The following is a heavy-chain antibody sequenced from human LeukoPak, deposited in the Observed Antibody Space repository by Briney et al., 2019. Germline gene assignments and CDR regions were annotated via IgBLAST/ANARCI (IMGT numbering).Heavy chain of an antibody. J-gene: IGHJ6*03. CDR1: GGSISSYY. CDR3: ARDRGYCSGGSCYSGYYYYYMDV. V-gene: IGHV4-4*07. Sequence: SETLSLTCTVSGGSISSYYWSRIRQPAGKGLEWIGRIYTSGSTNYNPSLKSRVTISVDKSKNQFSLKLSSVTAADTAVYYCARDRGYCSGGSCYSGYYYYYMDVWGKGTTVTVSS. CDR2: IYTSGST. D-gene: IGHD2-15*01.